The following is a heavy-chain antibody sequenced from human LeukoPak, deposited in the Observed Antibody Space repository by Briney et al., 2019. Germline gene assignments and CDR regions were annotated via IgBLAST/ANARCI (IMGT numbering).Heavy chain of an antibody. Sequence: PGGSLRLSCAASGFTFDDYGMSWVRQAPGKGLEWVSGINWNGGSTGYADSVKGRFTISRDNAKNSLYLQLNSLRPEDTGLYYCARDRGGWPDYWGQGTLVTVSS. D-gene: IGHD6-19*01. CDR1: GFTFDDYG. V-gene: IGHV3-20*04. CDR2: INWNGGST. CDR3: ARDRGGWPDY. J-gene: IGHJ4*02.